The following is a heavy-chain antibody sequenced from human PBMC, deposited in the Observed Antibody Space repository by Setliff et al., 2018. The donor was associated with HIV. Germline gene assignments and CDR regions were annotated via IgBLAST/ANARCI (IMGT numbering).Heavy chain of an antibody. V-gene: IGHV3-30*02. Sequence: PGGSLRLSCAAPGFTFSNYGMHWVRQAPGKGLEWVAFIYFDGSHRYYGDSVKGRFTISRDNSKNMVYLQMNSLRTEGTAVYYCAQLRMVDDFDYWGQGTLVTVSS. CDR2: IYFDGSHR. CDR1: GFTFSNYG. CDR3: AQLRMVDDFDY. D-gene: IGHD2-8*01. J-gene: IGHJ4*02.